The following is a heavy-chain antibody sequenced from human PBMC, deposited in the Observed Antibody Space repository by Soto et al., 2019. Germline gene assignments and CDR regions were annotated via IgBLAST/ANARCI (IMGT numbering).Heavy chain of an antibody. V-gene: IGHV4-34*01. Sequence: SETLSLTCAVYGWSFSGYYWSWIRQPPGKGLEWIGEINHSGSTNYNPSLKSRVTISVDTSKNQFSLKLSSVTAADTAVYYCARVRLSRNFGVVTPKYYYYMDVWGKGTTVTVSS. D-gene: IGHD3-3*01. CDR2: INHSGST. CDR3: ARVRLSRNFGVVTPKYYYYMDV. CDR1: GWSFSGYY. J-gene: IGHJ6*03.